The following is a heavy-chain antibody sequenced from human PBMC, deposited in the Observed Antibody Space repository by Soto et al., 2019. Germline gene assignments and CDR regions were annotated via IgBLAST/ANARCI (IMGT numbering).Heavy chain of an antibody. CDR3: AKLTTIFGGGVTLGYFDL. J-gene: IGHJ2*01. CDR1: GFTFSSYA. D-gene: IGHD3-3*01. V-gene: IGHV3-23*01. Sequence: EVQLLESGGGLVQPGGSLRLSCAASGFTFSSYAMSWVRQAPGKGLEWVSAISGSGRSTYYADSVKGRVTISRDNSKNTLYLQMNSLRAEDTAVYYCAKLTTIFGGGVTLGYFDLWGRGTLVTVSS. CDR2: ISGSGRST.